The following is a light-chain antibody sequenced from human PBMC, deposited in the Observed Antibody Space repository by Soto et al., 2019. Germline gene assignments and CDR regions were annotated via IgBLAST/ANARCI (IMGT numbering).Light chain of an antibody. CDR2: EGR. V-gene: IGLV2-23*01. J-gene: IGLJ2*01. CDR3: CSFAGYNTGIL. CDR1: SSDVGAYNY. Sequence: QSALTQPASVSGSPGQSITISCTGTSSDVGAYNYVSWYQQHPGKAPKLMIYEGRKRPSGVSNRFSGSKSGNTASLTISGLQAEDEADYYCCSFAGYNTGILFGGGTKLTVL.